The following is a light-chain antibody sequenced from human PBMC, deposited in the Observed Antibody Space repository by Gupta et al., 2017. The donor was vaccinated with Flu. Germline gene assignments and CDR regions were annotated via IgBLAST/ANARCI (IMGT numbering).Light chain of an antibody. V-gene: IGKV1-39*01. J-gene: IGKJ3*01. Sequence: DIQMTQSPSSLSASVGDRVTITCRASQSISSYLHWYQQNPGKAPKLLIYAASRVQSGVPSRFSGSASGTDFTLTISMLHPEDFATYYCQQSDSTSFTFGHGTXVDIK. CDR3: QQSDSTSFT. CDR2: AAS. CDR1: QSISSY.